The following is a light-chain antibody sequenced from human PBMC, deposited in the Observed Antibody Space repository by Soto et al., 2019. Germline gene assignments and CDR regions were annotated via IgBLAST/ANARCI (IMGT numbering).Light chain of an antibody. CDR1: SSDIGGYDY. J-gene: IGLJ1*01. CDR3: SSYTGSSTLYV. V-gene: IGLV2-14*01. CDR2: EVS. Sequence: QSALTQPASVSGSPGQSITISCTGTSSDIGGYDYVSWYQQHPGKVPKLMIFEVSNRPSGVSYRFSGSKSGNTASLTISGLEAEEEDYYYCSSYTGSSTLYVFGTGTKLTVL.